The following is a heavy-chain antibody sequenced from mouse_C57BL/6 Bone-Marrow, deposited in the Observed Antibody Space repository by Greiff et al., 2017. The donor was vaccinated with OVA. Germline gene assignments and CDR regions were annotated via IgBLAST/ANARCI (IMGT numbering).Heavy chain of an antibody. CDR2: INPGSGGT. CDR1: GYAFTNYL. V-gene: IGHV1-54*01. Sequence: QVQLKQSGAELVRPGTSVKVSCKASGYAFTNYLIEWVKQRPGQGLEWIGVINPGSGGTNYNEKFKGKATLTADKSSSTAYMQLSSLTSEDSAVYFCARGHYYGSSYWYFDVWGTGTTVTVSS. J-gene: IGHJ1*03. CDR3: ARGHYYGSSYWYFDV. D-gene: IGHD1-1*01.